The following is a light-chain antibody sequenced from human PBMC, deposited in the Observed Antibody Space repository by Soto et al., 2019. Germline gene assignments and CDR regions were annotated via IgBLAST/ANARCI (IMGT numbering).Light chain of an antibody. V-gene: IGKV3-20*01. J-gene: IGKJ2*01. CDR1: QSVSSSY. Sequence: EIVLTQSPGTLSLSPGERATLSCRASQSVSSSYLAWYQQKPGQAPRLLIYGASTRATGIPDRFSGSGSGTDFTLTITRLEPDDFAVYYCQLHVTSPPMYTFGRGTKLEI. CDR2: GAS. CDR3: QLHVTSPPMYT.